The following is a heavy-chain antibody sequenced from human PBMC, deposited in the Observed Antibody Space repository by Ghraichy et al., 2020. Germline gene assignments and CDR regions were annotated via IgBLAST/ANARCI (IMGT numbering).Heavy chain of an antibody. J-gene: IGHJ4*02. CDR1: GFTFSSYA. CDR2: MSASGGSR. CDR3: VRESRDYFDY. V-gene: IGHV3-23*01. Sequence: ETLSLTCAASGFTFSSYAISWFRQAPGKGLEWVSVMSASGGSRYYADSVKGRFTISRDNSRNTVFVQMTSLRAEDTALYYCVRESRDYFDYWGQGTLVTVAP.